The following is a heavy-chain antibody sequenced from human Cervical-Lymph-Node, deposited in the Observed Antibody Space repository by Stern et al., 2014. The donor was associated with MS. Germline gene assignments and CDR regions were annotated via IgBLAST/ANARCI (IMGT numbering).Heavy chain of an antibody. Sequence: QLVQSGAEEKKPESSVKVSCRTSGGTFSNSAFSWIRQAPGQGLEWMGAIIPIFGTATYAQRFQGRVTISAHESTNTAYMELSSLRSEDTAVYYCATSAGFYSAMDVWGPGTTVAVSS. J-gene: IGHJ6*02. CDR3: ATSAGFYSAMDV. D-gene: IGHD2-21*01. CDR2: IIPIFGTA. CDR1: GGTFSNSA. V-gene: IGHV1-69*01.